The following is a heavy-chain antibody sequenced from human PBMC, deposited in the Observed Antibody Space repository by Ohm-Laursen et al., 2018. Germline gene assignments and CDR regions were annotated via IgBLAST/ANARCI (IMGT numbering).Heavy chain of an antibody. Sequence: SQTLSLTWTVSGGSISSYYWTWIRQPPGKGLEWIGYIYYTGSTSYNPSLKSRVTISVDTSKNQFSLKLSSVTAADTAVYYCARRANSAYPYYLDHWGQGTLVTVSS. V-gene: IGHV4-59*08. CDR1: GGSISSYY. D-gene: IGHD3-22*01. CDR2: IYYTGST. CDR3: ARRANSAYPYYLDH. J-gene: IGHJ4*02.